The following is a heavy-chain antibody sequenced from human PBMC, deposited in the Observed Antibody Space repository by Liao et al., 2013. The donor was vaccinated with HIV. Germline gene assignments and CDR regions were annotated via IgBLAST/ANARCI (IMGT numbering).Heavy chain of an antibody. J-gene: IGHJ3*02. CDR3: ARAPITIVGVSVYGGAFDI. V-gene: IGHV4-4*07. CDR1: GGSISSYY. Sequence: QVQLQESGPGLVKPSETLSLTCTVSGGSISSYYWSWIRQPAGKGLEWIGRIYSSGSANYNPSLKSRVTMSVDTSKNQFSLKLSSVTAADTAVYYCARAPITIVGVSVYGGAFDIWGQGTMVTVSS. CDR2: IYSSGSA. D-gene: IGHD1-26*01.